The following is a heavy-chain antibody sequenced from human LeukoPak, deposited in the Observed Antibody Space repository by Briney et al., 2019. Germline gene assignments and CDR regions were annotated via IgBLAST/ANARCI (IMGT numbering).Heavy chain of an antibody. CDR1: GFTFSSYS. J-gene: IGHJ4*02. CDR3: ARERRLVIEPFDY. Sequence: SGGSLRLSCAASGFTFSSYSMNWVRQAPGKGLEWVSYISSSSSTIYYADSVKGRFTISRDNAKNSLYLQMNSLRAEDTAVYYCARERRLVIEPFDYWGQGTLVTVSS. CDR2: ISSSSSTI. V-gene: IGHV3-48*04. D-gene: IGHD3-9*01.